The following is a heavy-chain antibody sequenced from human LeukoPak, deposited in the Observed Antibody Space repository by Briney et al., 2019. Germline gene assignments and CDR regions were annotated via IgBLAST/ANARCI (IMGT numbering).Heavy chain of an antibody. V-gene: IGHV3-48*04. D-gene: IGHD3-9*01. Sequence: PGGSLRLSCAASGFSFSEHSMNWVRQAPGKGLGWVSNIRGSSSAMNYADSVKGRFTISRDNAKNSLYLEMSSLRAEDTAVYYCARDRDWSFDYWGLGTLVSVSS. CDR1: GFSFSEHS. CDR2: IRGSSSAM. CDR3: ARDRDWSFDY. J-gene: IGHJ4*02.